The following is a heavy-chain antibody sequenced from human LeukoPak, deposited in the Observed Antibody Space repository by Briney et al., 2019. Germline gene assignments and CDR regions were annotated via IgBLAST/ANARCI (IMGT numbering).Heavy chain of an antibody. J-gene: IGHJ4*02. CDR2: ISGSGGNT. CDR1: GLTFSSYA. CDR3: AKDQYGGNPQYYFDY. D-gene: IGHD4-23*01. V-gene: IGHV3-23*01. Sequence: GGALRLSCAASGLTFSSYAMSWVRQAPGKGLEWVSGISGSGGNTYYADSVKGRFTISRDNSKNTLYLQMNSLRAEDTAVYYCAKDQYGGNPQYYFDYWGQGTLVTVSS.